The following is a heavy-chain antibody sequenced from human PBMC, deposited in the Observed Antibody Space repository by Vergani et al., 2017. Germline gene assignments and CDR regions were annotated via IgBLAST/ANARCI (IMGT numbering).Heavy chain of an antibody. J-gene: IGHJ5*02. V-gene: IGHV4-59*01. Sequence: QVRLQESGPGLVQPSETLSLTCSVSGGSMSGYYWSWIRQPPGKELEWIGYMYHSGSTNYNPSLGTRVTISGDTSKNQFSLKLNSVTAADTAVYYCGRVADFYGLGSRLLDLWGQGTLGTVSS. D-gene: IGHD3-10*01. CDR3: GRVADFYGLGSRLLDL. CDR1: GGSMSGYY. CDR2: MYHSGST.